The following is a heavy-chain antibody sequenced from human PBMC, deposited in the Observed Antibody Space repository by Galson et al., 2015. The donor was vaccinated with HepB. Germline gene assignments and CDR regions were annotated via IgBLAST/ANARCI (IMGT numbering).Heavy chain of an antibody. CDR2: ISYDGGNK. CDR1: GFTFSSYA. Sequence: SLRLSCAASGFTFSSYAMHWVRQAPGKGLEWVAVISYDGGNKYYADSVKGRFTISRDNSKNTLYLQMNSLRAEDTAVYYCARDLIAADTIWGQGTLVTVSS. J-gene: IGHJ4*02. CDR3: ARDLIAADTI. V-gene: IGHV3-30-3*01. D-gene: IGHD6-13*01.